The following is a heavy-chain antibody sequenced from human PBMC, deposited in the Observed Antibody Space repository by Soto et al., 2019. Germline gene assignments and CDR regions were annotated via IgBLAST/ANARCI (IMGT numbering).Heavy chain of an antibody. J-gene: IGHJ4*02. CDR1: GFTFSNFG. Sequence: EVQLVESGGGLVQPGGSLRLSLEASGFTFSNFGINWGRQAPGKGLEGVSHISSSSTTIYYAESVKGRFTISRDNAKNSLYLQMSSLRGEDTAVYYCATSFITTIGTTAWGQGTLVTVSS. CDR2: ISSSSTTI. V-gene: IGHV3-48*01. CDR3: ATSFITTIGTTA. D-gene: IGHD1-1*01.